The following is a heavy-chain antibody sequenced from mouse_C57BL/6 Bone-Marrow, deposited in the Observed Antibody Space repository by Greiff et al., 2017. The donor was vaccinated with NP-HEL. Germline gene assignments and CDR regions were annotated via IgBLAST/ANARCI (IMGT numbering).Heavy chain of an antibody. J-gene: IGHJ2*01. CDR2: ILPSIGRT. CDR3: ARGGYYLWDFDY. V-gene: IGHV15-2*01. Sequence: QVQLQQSGSELRSPGSSVKLSCKDFDSEVFPIAYMSWVRQKPGHGFEWIGGILPSIGRTIYGEKFGDKATLDADTLSNTAYLELNSLTSEDSAIYYCARGGYYLWDFDYWGQGTTLTVSS. CDR1: DSEVFPIAY. D-gene: IGHD2-3*01.